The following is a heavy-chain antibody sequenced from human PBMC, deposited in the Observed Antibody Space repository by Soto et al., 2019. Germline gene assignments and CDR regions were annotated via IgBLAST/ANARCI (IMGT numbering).Heavy chain of an antibody. J-gene: IGHJ6*02. CDR3: ARGGFYYYGSGSYSPRDYGMDV. CDR2: INYSGST. V-gene: IGHV4-59*12. CDR1: GGSISGYY. D-gene: IGHD3-10*01. Sequence: TLSLTCTVSGGSISGYYWSWIRQPPGKGLEWIGEINYSGSTNYNPSLKSRVTISVDTSKNQFSLKLSSVTAADTAVYYCARGGFYYYGSGSYSPRDYGMDVWGQGTTVTVSS.